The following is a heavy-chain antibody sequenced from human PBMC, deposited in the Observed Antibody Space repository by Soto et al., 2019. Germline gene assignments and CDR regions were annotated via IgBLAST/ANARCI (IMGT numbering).Heavy chain of an antibody. D-gene: IGHD2-15*01. J-gene: IGHJ6*02. CDR1: GGTFSSYA. CDR2: IIPIFGTA. Sequence: QVQLVQSGAEVKKPGSSVKVSCKASGGTFSSYAISWVRQAPGQGLEWMGGIIPIFGTANYAQKFQGRVTITADESTSTAYMALRSLRSEDTAVYYCARVVVVVVAATTYYFYYYGMDVWGQGTTVTVSS. CDR3: ARVVVVVVAATTYYFYYYGMDV. V-gene: IGHV1-69*12.